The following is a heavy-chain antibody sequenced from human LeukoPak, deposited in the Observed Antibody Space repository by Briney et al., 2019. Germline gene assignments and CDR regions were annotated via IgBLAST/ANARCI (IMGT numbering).Heavy chain of an antibody. CDR2: ISSSSSTI. Sequence: PGGSLRLSCAASGFTFSSYSMDWVRQAPGKGLEWVSYISSSSSTIYYADSVKGRFTISRDNAKNSLHLQMNSLRAEDTAVYYCARGWLGTSMDVWGKGTTVTVSS. D-gene: IGHD6-19*01. CDR1: GFTFSSYS. CDR3: ARGWLGTSMDV. J-gene: IGHJ6*03. V-gene: IGHV3-48*01.